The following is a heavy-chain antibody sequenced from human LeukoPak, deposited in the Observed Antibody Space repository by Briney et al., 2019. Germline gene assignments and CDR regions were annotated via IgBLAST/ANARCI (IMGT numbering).Heavy chain of an antibody. CDR3: ARDTELGGNYYYYYGMDV. V-gene: IGHV4-59*01. CDR2: IYYSGST. CDR1: GGSISSYY. J-gene: IGHJ6*02. D-gene: IGHD3-10*01. Sequence: PSETLSLTCTVSGGSISSYYWSWIRQPPGKGLEWLGYIYYSGSTNYNPSLKSRVTISVDTSKNQFSLKLSSVTAADTAVYYCARDTELGGNYYYYYGMDVWGQGTTVTVSS.